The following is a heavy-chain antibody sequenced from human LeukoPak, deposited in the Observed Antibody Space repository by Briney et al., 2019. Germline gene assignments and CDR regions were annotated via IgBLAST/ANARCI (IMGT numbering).Heavy chain of an antibody. D-gene: IGHD3-10*01. Sequence: SVKDSCKASGGTFSSYAISWVRQAPGQGLEWMGGIIPIFGTANYAQKFQGRVTITADESTSTAYMELSSLRSEDTAVYYCARWSMVRGVIKGRWFDPWGQGALVSVSS. CDR3: ARWSMVRGVIKGRWFDP. CDR2: IIPIFGTA. CDR1: GGTFSSYA. J-gene: IGHJ5*02. V-gene: IGHV1-69*13.